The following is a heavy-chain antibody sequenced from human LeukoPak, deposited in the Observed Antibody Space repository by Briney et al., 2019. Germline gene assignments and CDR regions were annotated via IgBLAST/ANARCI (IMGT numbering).Heavy chain of an antibody. Sequence: GGSLSLSCTASGFKFADAPMHWVRQPPGKGLEWVANIKQDGSEKYYVDSVKGRFTISRDNAKNSLYLQMNSLRAEDTAVYYCARVFTAARAPWGQGTLVTVSS. J-gene: IGHJ5*02. V-gene: IGHV3-7*01. CDR3: ARVFTAARAP. D-gene: IGHD6-6*01. CDR1: GFKFADAP. CDR2: IKQDGSEK.